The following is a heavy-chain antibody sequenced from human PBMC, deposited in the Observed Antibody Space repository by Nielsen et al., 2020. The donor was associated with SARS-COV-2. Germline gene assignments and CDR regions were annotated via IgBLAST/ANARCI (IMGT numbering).Heavy chain of an antibody. CDR2: IIPIFGTA. V-gene: IGHV1-69*13. J-gene: IGHJ6*03. CDR1: GGTFSSYA. D-gene: IGHD1-1*01. CDR3: ARVRPYYYYYMDV. Sequence: SVKVSCKASGGTFSSYAISWVRQAPGQGLEWMGGIIPIFGTANYAQKFQGRVTITADESTSTVYMELSSLRSEDTAVYYCARVRPYYYYYMDVWGKGTTVTVSS.